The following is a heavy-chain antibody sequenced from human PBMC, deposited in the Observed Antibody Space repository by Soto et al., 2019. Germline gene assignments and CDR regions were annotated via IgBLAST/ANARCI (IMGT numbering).Heavy chain of an antibody. CDR1: GYTFSSYG. CDR2: ICSYNGET. V-gene: IGHV1-18*01. D-gene: IGHD1-26*01. CDR3: ARSIVGALNCFDP. Sequence: AAGEVSCKASGYTFSSYGISWVRQAPGQWVELMGWICSYNGETNXAQNLQGRVXMTRETSASTAXMELMXLRADDTAVDYCARSIVGALNCFDPWRQGTLVTVSS. J-gene: IGHJ5*02.